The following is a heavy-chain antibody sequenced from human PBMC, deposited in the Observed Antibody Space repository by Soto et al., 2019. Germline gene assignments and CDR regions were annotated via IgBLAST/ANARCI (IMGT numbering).Heavy chain of an antibody. D-gene: IGHD3-10*01. CDR2: IIPIFGTA. J-gene: IGHJ4*02. Sequence: GASVKVSCKASGGTFSSYAISWVRQAPGQGLEWMGGIIPIFGTANYAQKFQGRVTITADESTSTAYMELSSLRSEDTAVYYCAREGSEVVTFAYWGQGTLVTVSS. V-gene: IGHV1-69*13. CDR1: GGTFSSYA. CDR3: AREGSEVVTFAY.